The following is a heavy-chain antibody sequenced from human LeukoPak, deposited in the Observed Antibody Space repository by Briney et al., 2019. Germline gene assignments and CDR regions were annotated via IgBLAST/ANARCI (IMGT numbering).Heavy chain of an antibody. CDR2: IIPILGIA. J-gene: IGHJ5*02. V-gene: IGHV1-69*02. Sequence: SVKVSCKASGGTFISYTISWVRQAPGQGREWMGRIIPILGIANYVQKFQGRVTITADKSTSTAYMELSSLRSEDTAVYYCGYTPAHTLTLPFDPWGQGTLVTVSS. CDR1: GGTFISYT. CDR3: GYTPAHTLTLPFDP. D-gene: IGHD2-2*01.